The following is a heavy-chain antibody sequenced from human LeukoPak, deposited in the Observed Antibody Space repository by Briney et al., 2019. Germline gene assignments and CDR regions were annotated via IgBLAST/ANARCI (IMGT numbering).Heavy chain of an antibody. CDR2: ISYDGSNK. V-gene: IGHV3-30*04. J-gene: IGHJ4*02. CDR1: GFTFSSYA. Sequence: PGRSLRLSCAASGFTFSSYAMHWVRQAPGEGLEWVAVISYDGSNKYYADSVKGRFTISRDNSKDTLYLQMNSLRAEDTAVYYCARGPVIAAAAYYWGQGTLVTVSS. CDR3: ARGPVIAAAAYY. D-gene: IGHD6-13*01.